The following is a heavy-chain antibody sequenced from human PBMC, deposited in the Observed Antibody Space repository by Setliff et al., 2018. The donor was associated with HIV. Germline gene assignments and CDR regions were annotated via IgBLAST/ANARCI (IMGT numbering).Heavy chain of an antibody. V-gene: IGHV4-34*01. CDR3: ARGPESVAPRMCAFDI. CDR1: GGSFMGYY. D-gene: IGHD6-6*01. Sequence: SETLSLTCAVYGGSFMGYYWNWTRQPPGKGLEWIGEINHSGNTNSNPSLKSRVTISVDPSKSQFSLRLNSVTAADTATYYCARGPESVAPRMCAFDIWGQGTMVTVS. J-gene: IGHJ3*02. CDR2: INHSGNT.